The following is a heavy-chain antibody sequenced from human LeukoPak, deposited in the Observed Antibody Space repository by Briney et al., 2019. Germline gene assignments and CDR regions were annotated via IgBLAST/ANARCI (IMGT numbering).Heavy chain of an antibody. CDR1: GFTFSYYG. V-gene: IGHV3-33*01. Sequence: GGSLRLSCAASGFTFSYYGMHWVRQAPGKGLEWVAVIWYDGSNKYYADSVKGRFTISRDNSKNTLYLQMNSLRAEDTAVYYCARGREEKAATLDPWGQGTLVTVSS. D-gene: IGHD2-15*01. J-gene: IGHJ5*02. CDR2: IWYDGSNK. CDR3: ARGREEKAATLDP.